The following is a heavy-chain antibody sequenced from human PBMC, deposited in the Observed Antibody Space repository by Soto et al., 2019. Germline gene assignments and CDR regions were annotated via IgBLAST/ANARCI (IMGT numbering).Heavy chain of an antibody. CDR3: ARDSRQQWLVRGMDV. CDR2: IYYRGSA. Sequence: SETLSLTCTVSGGSISSSTYYWGWIRQSPGKGLEWIASIYYRGSAYYSPSLKSRLTMSVDTSKNQFSLKLSSVTAADTAVYYCARDSRQQWLVRGMDVWGQGTTVTVSS. V-gene: IGHV4-39*07. J-gene: IGHJ6*02. D-gene: IGHD6-19*01. CDR1: GGSISSSTYY.